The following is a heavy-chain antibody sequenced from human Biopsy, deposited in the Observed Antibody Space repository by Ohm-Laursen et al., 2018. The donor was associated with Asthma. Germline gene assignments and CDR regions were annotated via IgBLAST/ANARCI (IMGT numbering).Heavy chain of an antibody. Sequence: SLRLSCAASGFSFSDYYMTWMPQAPGKGLEWVSSISSSGSTTYPAESVKGRFTISRDNAQKSLFLQMGSLRAEDTAVYYCARGDSSNWSHYYFDYWGQGTLVTVSS. V-gene: IGHV3-11*01. CDR1: GFSFSDYY. CDR2: ISSSGSTT. D-gene: IGHD3-22*01. CDR3: ARGDSSNWSHYYFDY. J-gene: IGHJ4*02.